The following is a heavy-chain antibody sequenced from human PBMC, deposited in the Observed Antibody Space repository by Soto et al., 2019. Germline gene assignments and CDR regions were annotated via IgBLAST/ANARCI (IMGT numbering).Heavy chain of an antibody. V-gene: IGHV4-59*07. D-gene: IGHD3-22*01. CDR3: ARAPMVLTRSYFDS. J-gene: IGHJ4*02. Sequence: PSDTLSLTCTVSDGSISNFYWGWIRQPPGKGLEWIGYISSSGNTNYNPSLKSRVSISVDTSKNQFSLNLTSVTAADTAVYYCARAPMVLTRSYFDSWGQGTPVTVS. CDR1: DGSISNFY. CDR2: ISSSGNT.